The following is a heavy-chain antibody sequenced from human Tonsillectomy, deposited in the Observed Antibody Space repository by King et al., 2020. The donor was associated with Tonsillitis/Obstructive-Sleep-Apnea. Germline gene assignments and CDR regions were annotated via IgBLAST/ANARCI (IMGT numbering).Heavy chain of an antibody. J-gene: IGHJ4*02. V-gene: IGHV3-23*04. CDR2: ISGSGGST. CDR1: GFTFSSYA. CDR3: AKDTGVVPAAIDY. Sequence: VQLVESGGGLVQPGGSLRLSCAASGFTFSSYAMSWARQAPGKGLEWVSGISGSGGSTDYADSVKGRFTISRDNSKNTLYLQMNSLRAEDTAVYYCAKDTGVVPAAIDYWGQGTLVTVSS. D-gene: IGHD2-2*02.